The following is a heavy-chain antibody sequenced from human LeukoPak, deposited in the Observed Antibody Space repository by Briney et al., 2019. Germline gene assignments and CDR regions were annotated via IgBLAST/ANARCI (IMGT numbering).Heavy chain of an antibody. V-gene: IGHV3-21*01. CDR2: ISSSSSYI. J-gene: IGHJ4*02. Sequence: GGSLRLSCAASGFTFSSYSMNWVRQAPGKGLEWVSSISSSSSYIYYADSVKGRFTISRDNVKNSLYLQMNSLRAEDTAVYYCAKDGDYGDHGEFDYWGQGTLVTVSS. CDR1: GFTFSSYS. CDR3: AKDGDYGDHGEFDY. D-gene: IGHD4-17*01.